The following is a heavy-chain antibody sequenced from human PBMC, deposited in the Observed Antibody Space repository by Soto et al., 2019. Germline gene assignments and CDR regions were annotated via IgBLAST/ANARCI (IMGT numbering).Heavy chain of an antibody. D-gene: IGHD3-22*01. CDR2: IYYSGST. V-gene: IGHV4-30-4*01. CDR1: GGSISSGDYY. CDR3: AREPEYYYDSSGYTFGY. Sequence: SETLSLTCTVSGGSISSGDYYWSWIRQPPGKGLEWIGYIYYSGSTYYNPSLKSRVTISVDTSKNQFSLKLSSVTAADTAVYYCAREPEYYYDSSGYTFGYWGQGTLVTVSS. J-gene: IGHJ4*02.